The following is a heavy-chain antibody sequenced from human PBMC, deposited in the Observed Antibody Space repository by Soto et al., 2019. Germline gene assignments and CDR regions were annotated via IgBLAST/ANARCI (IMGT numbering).Heavy chain of an antibody. Sequence: PGESLKISCKGSGYSFTSYWIGWVRQMPGKGLEWMGIIYPGDSDTRYSPSFQGQVTISADKSISTAYLQWSSLKASDTAMYYCARCSGYDSFYYYYYMDVWGKGTTVTVSS. CDR1: GYSFTSYW. CDR2: IYPGDSDT. D-gene: IGHD5-12*01. J-gene: IGHJ6*03. CDR3: ARCSGYDSFYYYYYMDV. V-gene: IGHV5-51*01.